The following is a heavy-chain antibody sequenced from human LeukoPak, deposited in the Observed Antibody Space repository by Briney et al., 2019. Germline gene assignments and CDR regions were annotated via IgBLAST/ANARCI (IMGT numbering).Heavy chain of an antibody. V-gene: IGHV5-10-1*01. CDR3: ARHFGLAAAGFRSWFDP. Sequence: KTGESLKISCKGSGYSFTSYWISWVRQMPGKGLEWMGRIDPSDSYSNYSPSFQGHVTISADKSISTAYLQWSSLKASDTAMYHCARHFGLAAAGFRSWFDPWGQGTLVTVSS. D-gene: IGHD6-13*01. CDR1: GYSFTSYW. J-gene: IGHJ5*02. CDR2: IDPSDSYS.